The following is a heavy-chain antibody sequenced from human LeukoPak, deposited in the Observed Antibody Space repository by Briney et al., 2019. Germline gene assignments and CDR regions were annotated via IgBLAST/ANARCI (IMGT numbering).Heavy chain of an antibody. CDR3: VRSEPNYYGSGSYDFDY. Sequence: TFSNYWMSWVRQAPGKGLEWIGSFYYSGSTNYNPSLKSRVTLSADTSKNQFSLKLSSVTAADTAVYYCVRSEPNYYGSGSYDFDYWGQGTLVTVSS. CDR1: TFSNYW. V-gene: IGHV4-39*01. J-gene: IGHJ4*02. CDR2: FYYSGST. D-gene: IGHD3-10*01.